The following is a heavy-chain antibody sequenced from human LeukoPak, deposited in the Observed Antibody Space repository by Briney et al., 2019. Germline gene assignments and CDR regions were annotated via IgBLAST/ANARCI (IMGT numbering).Heavy chain of an antibody. J-gene: IGHJ4*02. CDR3: ARDLKGYYYGSGSYFYYFDY. V-gene: IGHV1-2*02. D-gene: IGHD3-10*01. CDR2: INPNSGGT. Sequence: ASVKVSCKASGYTFTGYYMHWVRQAPGQGLEWVGWINPNSGGTNYAQKFQGRVTMTRDTSISTAYMELSRLRSDDTAVYYCARDLKGYYYGSGSYFYYFDYWGQGTLVAVSS. CDR1: GYTFTGYY.